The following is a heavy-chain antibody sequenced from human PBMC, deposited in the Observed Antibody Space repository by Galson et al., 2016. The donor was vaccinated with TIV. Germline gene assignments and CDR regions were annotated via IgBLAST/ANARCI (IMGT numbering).Heavy chain of an antibody. D-gene: IGHD3-22*01. CDR1: GYTFTNYV. V-gene: IGHV1-18*01. CDR3: ARDRGSMTMILVVNYYYGMDV. Sequence: SVKVSCKASGYTFTNYVIHWVRQAPGQRLEWMGWISGYSGNTNYARKLQGRVIMTTDTSTGTAFMEVRRLTSDDTAVYYCARDRGSMTMILVVNYYYGMDVWGQGTTVTVSS. J-gene: IGHJ6*02. CDR2: ISGYSGNT.